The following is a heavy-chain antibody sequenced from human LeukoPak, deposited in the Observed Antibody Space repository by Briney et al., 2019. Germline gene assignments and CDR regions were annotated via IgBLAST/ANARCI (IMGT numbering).Heavy chain of an antibody. V-gene: IGHV4-31*03. CDR2: IYYSGST. CDR1: GGSISSGGYY. J-gene: IGHJ4*02. D-gene: IGHD4-17*01. Sequence: TSETLSLTCTVSGGSISSGGYYWSWIRQHPGKGLEWIGYIYYSGSTYYNPSLKSRVTISVDTSKNQFSLKLSSVTAADTAVYYCATGHYGDYRLGNWGQGTLVTVSS. CDR3: ATGHYGDYRLGN.